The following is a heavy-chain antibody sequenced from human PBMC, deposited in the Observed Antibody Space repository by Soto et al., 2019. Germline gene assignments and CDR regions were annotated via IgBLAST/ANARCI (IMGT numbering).Heavy chain of an antibody. CDR1: GGTFSSYA. Sequence: QVQLVQSGAEVKKPGSSVKVSCKASGGTFSSYAISWVRQAPGQGLEWMGGIIPIFGTANYAQKFQGRVTITEDESTRTAYRELSSLRSEDTAVYYGAGAVVRDGGYASPLFVYWCQGTLVTVSS. J-gene: IGHJ4*02. V-gene: IGHV1-69*01. D-gene: IGHD5-12*01. CDR3: AGAVVRDGGYASPLFVY. CDR2: IIPIFGTA.